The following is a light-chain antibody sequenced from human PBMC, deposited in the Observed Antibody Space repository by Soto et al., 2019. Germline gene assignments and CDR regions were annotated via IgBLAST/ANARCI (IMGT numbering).Light chain of an antibody. V-gene: IGLV2-14*01. CDR1: SSDVGYYNY. J-gene: IGLJ6*01. CDR3: NSYRSASTLFV. CDR2: DVS. Sequence: QSALTQPASGSGSPGQSITISCTGTSSDVGYYNYVSWYQQHPGKAPKLMIYDVSNRPSGVSNRFSGSKSGNTASLTISGLQAEDDADYYCNSYRSASTLFVFGSGTKLTVL.